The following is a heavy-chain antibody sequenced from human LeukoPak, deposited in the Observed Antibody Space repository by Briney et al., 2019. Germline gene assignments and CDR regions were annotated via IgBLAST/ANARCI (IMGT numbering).Heavy chain of an antibody. D-gene: IGHD5-24*01. CDR1: GGSISSGSYY. CDR2: MHTGGST. J-gene: IGHJ4*02. CDR3: ARGRDGSAYYIDY. V-gene: IGHV4-61*02. Sequence: SQTLSLTCSVPGGSISSGSYYWSWIRQPAGKGLEWIGRMHTGGSTNYNPSLKSRATISTDTSKNQFSLKLTSVTAADTAIYYCARGRDGSAYYIDYWGQGTLVTVSS.